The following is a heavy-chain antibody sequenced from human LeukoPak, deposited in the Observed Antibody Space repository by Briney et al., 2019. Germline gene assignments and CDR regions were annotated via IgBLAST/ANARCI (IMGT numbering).Heavy chain of an antibody. D-gene: IGHD3-16*02. V-gene: IGHV4-34*01. Sequence: PSETLSLTCAVYGGSFSGYYWSWIRQPPGKGLEWIGEINHSGSTNYNPSLKSRVTISVDTSKNQFSLKLSSVTAADTAVYYCARGGYDYVWGSYRYNNWFDPWGQGTLVTVSS. CDR2: INHSGST. J-gene: IGHJ5*02. CDR3: ARGGYDYVWGSYRYNNWFDP. CDR1: GGSFSGYY.